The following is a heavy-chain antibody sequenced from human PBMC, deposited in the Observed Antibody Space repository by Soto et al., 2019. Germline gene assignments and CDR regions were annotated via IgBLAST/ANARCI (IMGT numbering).Heavy chain of an antibody. Sequence: PGGSLRLSCAASGFTVNSNYMSWVRQAPGKGLEWVSAISGSGGSTYYADSVKGRFTISRDNSKNTLYLQMNSLRAEDTAVYYCVKDPHYYGSGSYSIWFDPWGQGTLVTVSS. CDR2: ISGSGGST. J-gene: IGHJ5*02. CDR3: VKDPHYYGSGSYSIWFDP. CDR1: GFTVNSNY. D-gene: IGHD3-10*01. V-gene: IGHV3-23*01.